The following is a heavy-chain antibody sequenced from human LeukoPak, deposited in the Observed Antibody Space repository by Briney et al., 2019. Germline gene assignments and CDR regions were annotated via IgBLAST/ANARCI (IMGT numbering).Heavy chain of an antibody. CDR3: ARPRGCGTTRCNNFDY. D-gene: IGHD2-2*01. V-gene: IGHV3-7*01. CDR2: MKEDGSEI. CDR1: GFMFSAYS. Sequence: GGSLRLSCAAAGFMFSAYSMSWVRQAPGKGLEWVTYMKEDGSEIFYVDSVKGRFTISRDNAKNSLYLQMNSLRAEDTAAYYCARPRGCGTTRCNNFDYWGQGTLVTVSS. J-gene: IGHJ4*02.